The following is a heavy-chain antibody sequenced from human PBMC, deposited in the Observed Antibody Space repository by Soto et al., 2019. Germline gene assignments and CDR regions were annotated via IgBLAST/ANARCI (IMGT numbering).Heavy chain of an antibody. D-gene: IGHD1-7*01. CDR3: AGWNYESGLDV. CDR1: GFSLNTNGMG. Sequence: QITLKESGPTLVRPTQTHTLTCSFSGFSLNTNGMGVGWIRQPPGKALEWLAFIYWDEDKRFSPSLKTRLTVTTDTSKNEVVLTLTNLDPLDTGTYCCAGWNYESGLDVWGQGTTVTVSS. CDR2: IYWDEDK. J-gene: IGHJ6*02. V-gene: IGHV2-5*02.